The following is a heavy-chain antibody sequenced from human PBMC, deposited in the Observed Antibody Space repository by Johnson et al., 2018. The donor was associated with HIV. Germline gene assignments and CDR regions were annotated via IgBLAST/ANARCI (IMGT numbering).Heavy chain of an antibody. Sequence: QVQLVESGGGLVQPGGSLRLSCAASGFIFSDYYMSWIRQAPGKGLEWVSYISRSGNPIYYADSVKGRFTISRDNAKNSLYLQMNSLRAEDTAVYYCARDWVIGDAFDIWGQGTMVTVSS. J-gene: IGHJ3*02. CDR2: ISRSGNPI. D-gene: IGHD2-21*01. V-gene: IGHV3-11*04. CDR1: GFIFSDYY. CDR3: ARDWVIGDAFDI.